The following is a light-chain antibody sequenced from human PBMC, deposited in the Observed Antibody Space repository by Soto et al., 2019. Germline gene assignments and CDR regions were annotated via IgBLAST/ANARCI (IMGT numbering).Light chain of an antibody. J-gene: IGKJ1*01. V-gene: IGKV3-20*01. Sequence: EIVLTQSPGTLSLSPGERATLSCRASQSVSSSYLAWYQQKPGQAPRLLIYGASSRATCIPDRFSGSGSGTDFTLTISRLEPEDFAVYYCQQYGSSPTTFGQGTQVAIK. CDR2: GAS. CDR3: QQYGSSPTT. CDR1: QSVSSSY.